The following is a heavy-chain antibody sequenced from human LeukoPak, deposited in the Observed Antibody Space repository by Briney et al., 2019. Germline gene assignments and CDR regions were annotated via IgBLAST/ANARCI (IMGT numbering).Heavy chain of an antibody. D-gene: IGHD6-13*01. CDR1: GGSISSSSYY. V-gene: IGHV4-39*07. CDR2: IYYSGST. Sequence: PSETLSLTCTVSGGSISSSSYYWGWIRQPPGKGLEWIGSIYYSGSTYYNPSLKSRVTISVDTSKNQFSLKLSSVTAADTAVYYCARDRIAAALNPDAFDIWGQGTMVTVSS. J-gene: IGHJ3*02. CDR3: ARDRIAAALNPDAFDI.